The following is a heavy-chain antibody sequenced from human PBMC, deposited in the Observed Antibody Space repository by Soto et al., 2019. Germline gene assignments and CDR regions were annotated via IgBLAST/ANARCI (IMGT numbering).Heavy chain of an antibody. CDR1: GGSISSGGYY. CDR3: ARLRLLWFGELLSPPPYYFDY. Sequence: LSLTCTVSGGSISSGGYYWSWIRQHPGKGLEWIGYIYYSGSTYYNPSLKSRVTISVDTSKNQFSLKLSSVTAADTAVYYCARLRLLWFGELLSPPPYYFDYWGQGTLVTVSS. CDR2: IYYSGST. J-gene: IGHJ4*02. D-gene: IGHD3-10*01. V-gene: IGHV4-31*03.